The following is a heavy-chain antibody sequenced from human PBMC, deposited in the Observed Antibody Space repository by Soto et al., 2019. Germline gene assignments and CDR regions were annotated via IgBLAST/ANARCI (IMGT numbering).Heavy chain of an antibody. CDR3: AREDNGGFDY. D-gene: IGHD2-8*01. V-gene: IGHV4-59*01. J-gene: IGHJ4*02. CDR1: GGSISSYY. CDR2: IYYSGST. Sequence: SETLSLTCTVSGGSISSYYWSWLRQPPGKGLEWIGYIYYSGSTNYNPSLKSRVTISVDTSKNQFSLKLSSVTAADTAVYYCAREDNGGFDYWGQGTLVTVSS.